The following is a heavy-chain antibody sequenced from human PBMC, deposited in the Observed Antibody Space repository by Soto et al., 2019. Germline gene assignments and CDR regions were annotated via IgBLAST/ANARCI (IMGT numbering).Heavy chain of an antibody. J-gene: IGHJ4*02. Sequence: PGGSLRLSCAASGFTFSSYAMSWVRQAPGKGLEWVSAISGSGGSTYYADSVKGRFTISRDNSKNTLYLQMNSLRAEDTAVYYCAKTNMYYDFWSGYCIDYWGQGTLVTVSS. CDR1: GFTFSSYA. CDR3: AKTNMYYDFWSGYCIDY. D-gene: IGHD3-3*01. V-gene: IGHV3-23*01. CDR2: ISGSGGST.